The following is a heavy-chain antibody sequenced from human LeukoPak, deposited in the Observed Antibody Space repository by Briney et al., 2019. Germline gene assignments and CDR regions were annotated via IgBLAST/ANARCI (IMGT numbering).Heavy chain of an antibody. CDR3: AKDSSTWSNYFDY. J-gene: IGHJ4*02. CDR2: IRYDGSNK. CDR1: GFTFSNYG. Sequence: GGSLRLFCVASGFTFSNYGMHWVRQAPGKGLEWVAFIRYDGSNKYYADSVKGRFTISRDNSKNTLYLQMNSLRADDTAVYYCAKDSSTWSNYFDYWGQGTLVTVSS. V-gene: IGHV3-30*02. D-gene: IGHD6-13*01.